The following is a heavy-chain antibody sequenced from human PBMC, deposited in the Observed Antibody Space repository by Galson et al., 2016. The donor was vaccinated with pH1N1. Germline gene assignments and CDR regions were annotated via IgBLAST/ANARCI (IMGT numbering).Heavy chain of an antibody. J-gene: IGHJ4*02. CDR3: ARNGYGDYVGYVDY. CDR1: GFSLSTSGVG. D-gene: IGHD4-17*01. V-gene: IGHV2-5*02. CDR2: IYWDDDK. Sequence: PALVTPPQTLTLTCTFSGFSLSTSGVGVGWIRQPPGKALEWLALIYWDDDKRYSPSLKSRLTITKDTSKNQVVLTMTNMDPVDTATYYCARNGYGDYVGYVDYWGQGTLVTVSS.